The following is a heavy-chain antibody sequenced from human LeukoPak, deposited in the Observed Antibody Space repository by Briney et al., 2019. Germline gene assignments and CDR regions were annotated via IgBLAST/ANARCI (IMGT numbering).Heavy chain of an antibody. V-gene: IGHV1-2*02. Sequence: ASVTVSFKASGYTFTVYYMHWVRQAPGQGLEWMGWINPNSGGTNYAQKFQGRVTMTRDTSISTAYMELSRLRSDDTAVYYCARGPRYSSSSFFDYWGQGTLVTVSS. CDR3: ARGPRYSSSSFFDY. J-gene: IGHJ4*02. CDR1: GYTFTVYY. CDR2: INPNSGGT. D-gene: IGHD6-6*01.